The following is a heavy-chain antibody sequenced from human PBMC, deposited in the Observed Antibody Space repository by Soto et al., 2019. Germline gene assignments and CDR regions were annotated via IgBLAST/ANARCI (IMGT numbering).Heavy chain of an antibody. CDR1: GGSISGGGYY. V-gene: IGHV4-30-4*01. J-gene: IGHJ5*02. Sequence: PSETRSRTWTVSGGSISGGGYYGIGIRQPPGKGLEWIGYTYYSGSTYYNPSLKSRVTISVDTSKNQFSLKLSSVTAADTAVYYCARDWSITMVRGVRYNWFDPWGQGTLVTVSS. D-gene: IGHD3-10*01. CDR2: TYYSGST. CDR3: ARDWSITMVRGVRYNWFDP.